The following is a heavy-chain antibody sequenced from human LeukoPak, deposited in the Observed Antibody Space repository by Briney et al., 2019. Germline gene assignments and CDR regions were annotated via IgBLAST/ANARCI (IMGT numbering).Heavy chain of an antibody. CDR2: ISSSGSTI. CDR1: GFTFSDYY. Sequence: GGSLRLSCVASGFTFSDYYMSWIRQAPGKGLEWVSYISSSGSTIYNADSVKGRFTISRDNAKDSLFLQMTSLRAEDTAVYYCARDLGTSCYKVRYNWNHICAFDIWGQGTMVTVSS. D-gene: IGHD2-2*02. V-gene: IGHV3-11*01. CDR3: ARDLGTSCYKVRYNWNHICAFDI. J-gene: IGHJ3*02.